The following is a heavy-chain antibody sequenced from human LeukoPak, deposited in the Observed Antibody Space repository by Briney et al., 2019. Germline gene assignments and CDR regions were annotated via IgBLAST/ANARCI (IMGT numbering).Heavy chain of an antibody. V-gene: IGHV3-30*18. CDR1: GFTFSSYG. CDR3: AKDEKEGYSYGYGSYYYGMDV. Sequence: PGRSLRLSCAASGFTFSSYGMHWVRQALGKGLEWVAVISYDGSNKYYADSVKGRFTISRDNSKNTLYLQINSLRTEDTAVYYCAKDEKEGYSYGYGSYYYGMDVWGKGTTVTVSS. J-gene: IGHJ6*04. D-gene: IGHD5-18*01. CDR2: ISYDGSNK.